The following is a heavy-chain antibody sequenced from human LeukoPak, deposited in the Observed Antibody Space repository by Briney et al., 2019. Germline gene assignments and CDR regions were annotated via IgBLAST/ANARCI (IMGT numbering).Heavy chain of an antibody. CDR1: GYTFTSYG. V-gene: IGHV1-18*01. CDR2: ISAYNGNT. CDR3: ARDFRGGQWLVRSEFDY. D-gene: IGHD6-19*01. J-gene: IGHJ4*02. Sequence: PGASVKVSCKASGYTFTSYGISWVRQAPGQGLEWMGWISAYNGNTNYAQKLQGRVTMTTDASTSTAYMELRSLRSDDTAVYYCARDFRGGQWLVRSEFDYWGQGTLVTVSS.